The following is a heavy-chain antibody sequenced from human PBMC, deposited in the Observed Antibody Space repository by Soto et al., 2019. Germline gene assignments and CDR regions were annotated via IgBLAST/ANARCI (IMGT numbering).Heavy chain of an antibody. CDR3: ARQDCDWLLSHNCSDP. J-gene: IGHJ5*02. D-gene: IGHD3-9*01. V-gene: IGHV1-8*01. CDR1: GYTFTSYD. CDR2: MNPNSGNT. Sequence: QVQLVQSGAEVKKPGASVQVSCKASGYTFTSYDINWVRQATGQGREWMGWMNPNSGNTGYAQKFQGRVTMTRNTSISTAYLELSSLRSDDTAVYYCARQDCDWLLSHNCSDPWGQGTLVTVCS.